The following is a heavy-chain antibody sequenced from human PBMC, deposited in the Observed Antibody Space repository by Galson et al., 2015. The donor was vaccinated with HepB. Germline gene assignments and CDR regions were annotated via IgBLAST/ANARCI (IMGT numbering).Heavy chain of an antibody. CDR1: GFTFSNYG. V-gene: IGHV3-30*03. Sequence: SLRLSCAASGFTFSNYGMHWVRQAPGKGLEWVAVISYDGSNKYYADSVKGRFTISRDNSKNTLYLQMNSLRAEDTAVYYCAIGGGSGWYGAFDIWGQGTMVTVSS. D-gene: IGHD6-19*01. CDR3: AIGGGSGWYGAFDI. CDR2: ISYDGSNK. J-gene: IGHJ3*02.